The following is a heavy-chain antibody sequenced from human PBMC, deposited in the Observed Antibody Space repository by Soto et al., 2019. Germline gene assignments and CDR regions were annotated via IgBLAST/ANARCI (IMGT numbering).Heavy chain of an antibody. Sequence: QVPLVESGGGVVQPGRSLRLSCAASGFTFSSYGMHWVRQAPGKGLEWVAVISYDGSNKYYADSVKGRFTISRDNYKNTLYLQMNSLRAEDTAVYYCAKEIGTAYYYYGMDVWGQGSTVTVSS. CDR3: AKEIGTAYYYYGMDV. J-gene: IGHJ6*02. CDR2: ISYDGSNK. V-gene: IGHV3-30*18. D-gene: IGHD1-1*01. CDR1: GFTFSSYG.